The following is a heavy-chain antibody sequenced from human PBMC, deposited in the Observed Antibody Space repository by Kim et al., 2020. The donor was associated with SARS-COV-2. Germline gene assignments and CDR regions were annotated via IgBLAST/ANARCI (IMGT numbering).Heavy chain of an antibody. Sequence: SETLSLTCTVSGGSISSYYWSWIRQPPGKGLEWIGYIYYSGSTNYNPSLKSRVTISVDTSKNQFSLKLSSVTAADTVMYYCARDHREWLQYTANWYFDRWGRSTLVPVSS. CDR3: ARDHREWLQYTANWYFDR. J-gene: IGHJ2*01. CDR1: GGSISSYY. V-gene: IGHV4-59*01. D-gene: IGHD3-3*01. CDR2: IYYSGST.